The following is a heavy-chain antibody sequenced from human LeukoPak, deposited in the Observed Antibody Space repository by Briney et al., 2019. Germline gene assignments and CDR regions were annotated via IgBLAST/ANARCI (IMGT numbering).Heavy chain of an antibody. CDR2: IYSGGST. D-gene: IGHD3-22*01. Sequence: PGGSLRLSCAASGFTVSSNYMSRVRQAPGKGLEWVSVIYSGGSTYCADSVKGRFTISRDNSKNTLYLQMNSLRAEDTAVYYCAREFPASYYYDSSGYYFDYWGQGTLVTVSS. CDR3: AREFPASYYYDSSGYYFDY. J-gene: IGHJ4*02. CDR1: GFTVSSNY. V-gene: IGHV3-53*01.